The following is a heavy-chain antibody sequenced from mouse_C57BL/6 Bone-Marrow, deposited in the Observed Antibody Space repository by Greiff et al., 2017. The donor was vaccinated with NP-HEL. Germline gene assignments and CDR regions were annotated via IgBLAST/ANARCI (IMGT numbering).Heavy chain of an antibody. CDR2: ISSGGSYT. V-gene: IGHV5-6*01. J-gene: IGHJ2*01. Sequence: EVKLVESGGDLVKPVGSLKLSCAASGFTFSSYGMSWVRQTPDKRLEWVATISSGGSYTYYPDSVKGRFTISRDNAKNTLYLQMSSLKSEDTAMYYCAREAYYYGSSYNWGQGTTLTVSS. CDR1: GFTFSSYG. CDR3: AREAYYYGSSYN. D-gene: IGHD1-1*01.